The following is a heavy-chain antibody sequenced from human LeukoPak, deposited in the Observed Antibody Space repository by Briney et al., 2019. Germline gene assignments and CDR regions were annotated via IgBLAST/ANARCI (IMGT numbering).Heavy chain of an antibody. V-gene: IGHV3-74*01. CDR3: ARVYVGEWYYFDY. J-gene: IGHJ4*02. CDR1: GFTFSSYW. D-gene: IGHD3-10*01. Sequence: PGGSLRLSCAASGFTFSSYWMHWVRQAPGKGLVWVSRINSDGSSTSYADSVKGRFTISRDNAKNTLYLQMNSLRAEDTAVYYCARVYVGEWYYFDYWGQGTLVTVSS. CDR2: INSDGSST.